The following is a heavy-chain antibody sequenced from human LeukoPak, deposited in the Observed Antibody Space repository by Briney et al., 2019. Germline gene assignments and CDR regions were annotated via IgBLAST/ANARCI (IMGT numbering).Heavy chain of an antibody. CDR3: ARDFSYYDFWSGYYNAGSNWFDP. CDR1: GGSISSYY. J-gene: IGHJ5*02. CDR2: IYTSGST. Sequence: SETLSLTCTVSGGSISSYYWSWIRQPAGKGLEWIGRIYTSGSTNYNPSLKSRVTMSVDTSKNQFSLKLSSVSAADTAVYYCARDFSYYDFWSGYYNAGSNWFDPWGQGTLVTVSS. V-gene: IGHV4-4*07. D-gene: IGHD3-3*01.